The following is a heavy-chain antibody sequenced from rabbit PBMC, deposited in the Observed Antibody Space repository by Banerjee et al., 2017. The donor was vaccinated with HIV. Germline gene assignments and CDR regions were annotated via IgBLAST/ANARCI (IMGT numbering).Heavy chain of an antibody. D-gene: IGHD1-1*01. CDR2: IDPVFGST. CDR1: GFSFSSSYY. J-gene: IGHJ6*01. V-gene: IGHV1S40*01. Sequence: QSLEESGGDLVKPGASLTLTCTASGFSFSSSYYMCWVRQAPGKGLEWIGYIDPVFGSTYYASWVNGRFTISSHNAQNTLYLQLNSLTAADTATYFCVRDMASSSGYWGLWGPGTLVTVS. CDR3: VRDMASSSGYWGL.